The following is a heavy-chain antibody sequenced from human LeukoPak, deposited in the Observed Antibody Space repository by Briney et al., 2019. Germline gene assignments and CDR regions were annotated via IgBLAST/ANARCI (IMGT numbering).Heavy chain of an antibody. CDR3: AKQGIAAEGGY. CDR2: ISSSSSYI. D-gene: IGHD6-13*01. CDR1: GFTFSSYS. Sequence: GGSLRLSCAASGFTFSSYSMNWVRQAPGKGLEWVSSISSSSSYIYYADSVKGRFTISRDNAKNSLYLQMNSLRAEDTAVYYCAKQGIAAEGGYWGREPWSPSPQ. V-gene: IGHV3-21*01. J-gene: IGHJ4*02.